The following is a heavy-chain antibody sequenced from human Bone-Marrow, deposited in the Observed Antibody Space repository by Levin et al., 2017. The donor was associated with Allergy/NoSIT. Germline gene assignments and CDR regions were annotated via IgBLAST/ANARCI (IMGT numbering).Heavy chain of an antibody. J-gene: IGHJ6*02. CDR3: ARETSYCSSTSCPAPYYYYGMDV. D-gene: IGHD2-2*01. CDR2: ISSNGGST. Sequence: GGSLRLSCAASGFTFSSYAMHWVRQAPGKGLEYVSAISSNGGSTYYANSVKGRFTISRDNSKNTLYLQMGSLRAEDMDVYYCARETSYCSSTSCPAPYYYYGMDVWGQGTTVTVSS. V-gene: IGHV3-64*01. CDR1: GFTFSSYA.